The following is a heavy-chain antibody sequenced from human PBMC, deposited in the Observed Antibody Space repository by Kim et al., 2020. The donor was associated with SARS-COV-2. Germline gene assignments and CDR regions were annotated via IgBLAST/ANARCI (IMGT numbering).Heavy chain of an antibody. CDR1: GGSFSGYY. Sequence: SETLSLTCAVYGGSFSGYYWSWIRQPPGKGLEWIGEINHSGSTNYNPSLKSRVTISVDTSKNQFSLKLSSVTAADTAVYYCARGPNWKRVHFDYWGQGTLVTVSS. D-gene: IGHD1-1*01. J-gene: IGHJ4*02. CDR3: ARGPNWKRVHFDY. V-gene: IGHV4-34*01. CDR2: INHSGST.